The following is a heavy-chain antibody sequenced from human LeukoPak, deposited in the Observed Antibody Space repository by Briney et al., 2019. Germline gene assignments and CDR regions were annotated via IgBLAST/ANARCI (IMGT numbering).Heavy chain of an antibody. Sequence: EASVKVSCKASGGTFSSYAISWVRQAPGQGLEWMGRIIPILGIANYAQKFQGRVTITEDKSTSTAYMELSSLRSEDTAVYYCARFDSSGYIDYWGQGTLVTVSS. CDR1: GGTFSSYA. CDR3: ARFDSSGYIDY. CDR2: IIPILGIA. V-gene: IGHV1-69*04. J-gene: IGHJ4*02. D-gene: IGHD3-22*01.